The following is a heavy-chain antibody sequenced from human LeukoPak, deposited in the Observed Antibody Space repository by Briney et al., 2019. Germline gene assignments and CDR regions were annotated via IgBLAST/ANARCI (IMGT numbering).Heavy chain of an antibody. CDR1: GYTFTSYL. V-gene: IGHV1-3*01. D-gene: IGHD6-13*01. CDR3: AIISAAGTLDY. J-gene: IGHJ4*02. Sequence: GASVKVSCKTSGYTFTSYLLHWVRLAPGQSLEWMGWINAGNGNTKYSQKFQGRVTITRDTSASTAYMELSSLRSEDTALYYCAIISAAGTLDYWGQGTLVTVSS. CDR2: INAGNGNT.